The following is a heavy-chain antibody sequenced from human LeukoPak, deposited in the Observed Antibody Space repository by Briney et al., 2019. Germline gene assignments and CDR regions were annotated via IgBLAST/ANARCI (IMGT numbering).Heavy chain of an antibody. J-gene: IGHJ4*02. Sequence: SGGSLRLSCAASGFTFSSYSMNWVRQAPGRGLEWVSVIYSGGSTYYADSVKGRFTISRDNSKNTLYLQMNSLRAEDTAVYYCASNKWELQDYWGQGTLVTVSS. CDR1: GFTFSSYS. D-gene: IGHD1-26*01. V-gene: IGHV3-66*01. CDR2: IYSGGST. CDR3: ASNKWELQDY.